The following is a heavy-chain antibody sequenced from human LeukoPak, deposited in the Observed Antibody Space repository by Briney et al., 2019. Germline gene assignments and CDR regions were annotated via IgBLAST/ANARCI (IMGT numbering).Heavy chain of an antibody. Sequence: SETLSLTCAVYGGSFSVYYWSWIRQPPGKGLEWIGEINHSGSTNYNPSLKSRVTISVDTSKNQFSLKMSSVTAADTAVYYCARETQWLGYYFDYWGQGTLVTVSS. CDR3: ARETQWLGYYFDY. CDR2: INHSGST. CDR1: GGSFSVYY. J-gene: IGHJ4*02. D-gene: IGHD6-19*01. V-gene: IGHV4-34*01.